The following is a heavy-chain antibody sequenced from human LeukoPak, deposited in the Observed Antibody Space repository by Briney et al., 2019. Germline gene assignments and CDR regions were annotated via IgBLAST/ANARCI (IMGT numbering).Heavy chain of an antibody. V-gene: IGHV1-2*02. CDR2: INPNTGGT. Sequence: GASVKVSCKASGYTFTNYFMHWVRQAPGQGLEWMGWINPNTGGTTYAQKFQGRVTMTRDTSISTAYMELNSLRSDDTAVYYCAIVGGSWYLRLGSWGQGTVVTVSS. CDR1: GYTFTNYF. J-gene: IGHJ4*02. D-gene: IGHD6-13*01. CDR3: AIVGGSWYLRLGS.